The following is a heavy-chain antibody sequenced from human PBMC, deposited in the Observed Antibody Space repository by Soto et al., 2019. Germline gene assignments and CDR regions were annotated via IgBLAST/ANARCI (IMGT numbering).Heavy chain of an antibody. Sequence: QVQLQQWGAGLLKPSETLSLTCAVYGGSFSSYYWNWIRQPSGKGLEWIGEINDSGVTKYNPSLKSRVTISVDTSKNQFSLKLRSVTAADTAVYYCARGTHFDWSPNPPDGLDIWGQGTMVSVSS. D-gene: IGHD3-9*01. CDR1: GGSFSSYY. CDR2: INDSGVT. CDR3: ARGTHFDWSPNPPDGLDI. J-gene: IGHJ3*02. V-gene: IGHV4-34*01.